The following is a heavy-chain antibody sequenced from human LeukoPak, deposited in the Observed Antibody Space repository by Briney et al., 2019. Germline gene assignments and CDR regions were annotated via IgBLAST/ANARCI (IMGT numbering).Heavy chain of an antibody. CDR2: ISSSSSYI. V-gene: IGHV3-21*01. Sequence: GGSLRLSCAASGFTFSSYSMNWVRQAPGKGLEWVSSISSSSSYIYYADSVRGRFTISRDNAKNSLYLQMNSLRAEDTAVYYCARAVPYCSSTSCYRKMFDYWGQGTLVTVSS. CDR3: ARAVPYCSSTSCYRKMFDY. CDR1: GFTFSSYS. D-gene: IGHD2-2*02. J-gene: IGHJ4*02.